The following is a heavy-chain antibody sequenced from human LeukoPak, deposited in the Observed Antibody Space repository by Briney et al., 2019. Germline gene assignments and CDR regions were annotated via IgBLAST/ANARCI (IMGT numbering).Heavy chain of an antibody. D-gene: IGHD3-22*01. CDR2: ISGSGGST. CDR3: ASLGSGYFYFDY. CDR1: GFTFSSYA. J-gene: IGHJ4*02. Sequence: GGSLRLSCAASGFTFSSYAMSWVRQAPGKGLEWVSAISGSGGSTYYADSVKGRFTISRDNSKNTLYLQMNSLRAEDTAVYYCASLGSGYFYFDYWGQGTLVTVSS. V-gene: IGHV3-23*01.